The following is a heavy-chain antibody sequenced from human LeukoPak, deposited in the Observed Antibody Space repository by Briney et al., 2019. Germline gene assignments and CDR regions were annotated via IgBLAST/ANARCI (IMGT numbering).Heavy chain of an antibody. J-gene: IGHJ4*02. Sequence: ASVQVSCQASGYTFTSYGISWVRQAPGQGLEWMGWISAYNGNTNYAQKLQGRVTMTTDTSTSTAYMELRSLRSDDTAVYYCARAIYGDYPSDYWGQGTLVTVSS. CDR1: GYTFTSYG. D-gene: IGHD4-17*01. CDR3: ARAIYGDYPSDY. CDR2: ISAYNGNT. V-gene: IGHV1-18*01.